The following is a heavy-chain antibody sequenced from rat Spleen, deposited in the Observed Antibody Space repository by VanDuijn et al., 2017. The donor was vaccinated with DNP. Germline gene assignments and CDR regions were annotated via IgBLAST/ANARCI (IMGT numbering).Heavy chain of an antibody. CDR2: ISYDGGTT. V-gene: IGHV5-7*01. CDR3: ARLPITTVADC. CDR1: GFTFSDYN. J-gene: IGHJ2*01. Sequence: EVQLVESGGGLVQPGRSLKLSCAASGFTFSDYNMAWVRQAPKKGLEWVATISYDGGTTYYRDSVKGRFTISRDNAKSTLYLQMNSLRSEDTATYYCARLPITTVADCWGQGVMVTVSS. D-gene: IGHD1-1*01.